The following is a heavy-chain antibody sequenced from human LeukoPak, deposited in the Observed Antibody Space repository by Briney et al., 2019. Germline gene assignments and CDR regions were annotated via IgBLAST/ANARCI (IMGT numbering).Heavy chain of an antibody. D-gene: IGHD2-2*01. Sequence: PGGSLRLSCAASGFTFSSDAMSWVRQAPGKGLEWVSAISGSGGSTYYADSVKGRFTISRDNSKNTLSLQMNSLRAEDTAVYYCAKGTPYSSTSCLPMDVWGQGTTVTVSS. J-gene: IGHJ6*02. V-gene: IGHV3-23*01. CDR1: GFTFSSDA. CDR3: AKGTPYSSTSCLPMDV. CDR2: ISGSGGST.